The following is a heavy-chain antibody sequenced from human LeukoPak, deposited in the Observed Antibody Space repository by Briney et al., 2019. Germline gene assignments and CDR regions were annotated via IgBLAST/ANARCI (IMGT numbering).Heavy chain of an antibody. CDR2: IYTSEIT. CDR1: GGSIRSYY. J-gene: IGHJ4*02. Sequence: PSETLSLTCTVSGGSIRSYYWSWIRQPAGKGLEWIGRIYTSEITNYNPSLKSRVTMSVDTSKNQFSLKLSSVTAADTAVYYCARGPYGSGSYSLDYWGQGTLVTVSS. CDR3: ARGPYGSGSYSLDY. D-gene: IGHD3-10*01. V-gene: IGHV4-4*07.